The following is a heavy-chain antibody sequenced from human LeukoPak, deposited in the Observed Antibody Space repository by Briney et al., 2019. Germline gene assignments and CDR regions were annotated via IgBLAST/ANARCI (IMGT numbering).Heavy chain of an antibody. J-gene: IGHJ5*02. CDR3: ARPTMVRGVPPVRENWFDP. Sequence: GASVKVSCKASGYTFTSYAMNWVRQAPGQGLEWMGWINTNTGNPTYAQGFTGRFVFSLDTSVSTAYLQISSLKAEDTAVYYCARPTMVRGVPPVRENWFDPWGQGTLVTVSS. V-gene: IGHV7-4-1*02. CDR2: INTNTGNP. D-gene: IGHD3-10*01. CDR1: GYTFTSYA.